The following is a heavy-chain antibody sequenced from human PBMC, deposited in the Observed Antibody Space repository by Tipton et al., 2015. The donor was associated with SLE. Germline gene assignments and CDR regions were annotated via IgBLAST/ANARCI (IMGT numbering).Heavy chain of an antibody. V-gene: IGHV4-59*11. CDR3: ARDRGYYKWRGRWDIALDI. CDR2: IYYSGST. Sequence: TLSLTCTVSGGSISSHYWSWIRQPPGKGLEWIGYIYYSGSTNYNPSLKSRVTISVDTSKNQFSLKLSSVTAADTAVYYCARDRGYYKWRGRWDIALDIWGQGTMVTVSS. D-gene: IGHD5-12*01. J-gene: IGHJ3*02. CDR1: GGSISSHY.